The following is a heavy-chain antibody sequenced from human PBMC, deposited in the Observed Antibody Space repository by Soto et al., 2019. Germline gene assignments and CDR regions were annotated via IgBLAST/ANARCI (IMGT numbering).Heavy chain of an antibody. CDR2: ISGYNGIT. CDR1: GYTFTSYE. Sequence: QVQLVQSGPEVKKPGASLKVSCKASGYTFTSYEITWVRQAPGQGLEWMGWISGYNGITNYAQKFQGRVTMTTETSTSTAYMELRSLRSDDTAVYYCAKNSGPNWYFDLWGRGTLVTVSS. D-gene: IGHD1-26*01. V-gene: IGHV1-18*01. CDR3: AKNSGPNWYFDL. J-gene: IGHJ2*01.